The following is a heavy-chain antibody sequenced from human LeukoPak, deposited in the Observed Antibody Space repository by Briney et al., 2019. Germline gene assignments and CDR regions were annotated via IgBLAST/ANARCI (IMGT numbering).Heavy chain of an antibody. CDR2: INSDGINT. V-gene: IGHV3-74*01. J-gene: IGHJ4*02. Sequence: PGGSLRLSCAASGFTFSNYWMHWVRQAPGKGLVWVSRINSDGINTSYADSVKGRFTISRDNAKNTLNLQMNSLRAEDTAVYYCARATVDILSDYGGYFDYWGQGTLVTVSS. D-gene: IGHD4-23*01. CDR1: GFTFSNYW. CDR3: ARATVDILSDYGGYFDY.